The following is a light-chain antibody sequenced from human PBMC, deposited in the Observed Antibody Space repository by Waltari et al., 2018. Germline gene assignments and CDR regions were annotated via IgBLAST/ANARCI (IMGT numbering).Light chain of an antibody. J-gene: IGKJ1*01. V-gene: IGKV1-5*03. Sequence: DIQMTQSPSPLSASVGDRVPLTCRASQNINTWLAWHQQKPGKAPKLLIYKASSLESGVPSRFSGSGSGTEYTLTISSLQPDDFATYYCLQYNGEPRTFGQGTKVEVK. CDR2: KAS. CDR3: LQYNGEPRT. CDR1: QNINTW.